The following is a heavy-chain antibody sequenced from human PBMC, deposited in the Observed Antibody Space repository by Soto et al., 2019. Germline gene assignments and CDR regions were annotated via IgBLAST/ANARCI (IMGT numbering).Heavy chain of an antibody. CDR1: GFTFTSSA. CDR2: IVVGSGNT. V-gene: IGHV1-58*02. J-gene: IGHJ6*03. Sequence: ASVKVSCKASGFTFTSSAMQWVRQARGQRLEWIGWIVVGSGNTNYAQKFQERVTITRDMSTSTAYMELSSLRSEDTAVYYCAADGAGYRSLRGYYYYYMDVWGKGTTVTVSS. D-gene: IGHD5-12*01. CDR3: AADGAGYRSLRGYYYYYMDV.